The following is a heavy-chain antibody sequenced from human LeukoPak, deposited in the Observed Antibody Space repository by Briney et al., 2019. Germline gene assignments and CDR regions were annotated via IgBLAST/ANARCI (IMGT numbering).Heavy chain of an antibody. Sequence: GGSLRLSCVASGLTFSSRDWMTWVRQAPGKGLEWVANIKQDGSEKYYVDSVKGRFTISRDNAKNSVDLQMNSLRAEDTAVYFCAKGDKMLTWRRTYNRFDPWGQGTLVTVSS. D-gene: IGHD3-16*01. CDR2: IKQDGSEK. J-gene: IGHJ5*02. V-gene: IGHV3-7*01. CDR1: GLTFSSRDW. CDR3: AKGDKMLTWRRTYNRFDP.